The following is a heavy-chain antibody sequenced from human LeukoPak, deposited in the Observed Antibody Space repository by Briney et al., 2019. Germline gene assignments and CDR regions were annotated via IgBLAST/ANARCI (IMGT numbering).Heavy chain of an antibody. CDR1: GYTFTSGG. V-gene: IGHV1-18*01. Sequence: GASVKVSCRGSGYTFTSGGSSWVRQAPGLGLEWMGWSSAYNGNTNYAQKLQGRVTMTTDTSTSTAYMELRSLRSDDTAVYYCARDVSYGDYLYDAFDIWGQGTMVTVSS. CDR3: ARDVSYGDYLYDAFDI. CDR2: SSAYNGNT. D-gene: IGHD4-17*01. J-gene: IGHJ3*02.